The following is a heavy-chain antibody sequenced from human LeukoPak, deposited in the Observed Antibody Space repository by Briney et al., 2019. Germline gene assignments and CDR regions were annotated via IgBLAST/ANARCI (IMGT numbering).Heavy chain of an antibody. Sequence: SETLSLTCTVSGGSISSYYWSWIRQPPGKGLEWIGYIYTSGSTNYNPSLKSRVTISVDTSKNQFSLKLSSVTAADTAVYYCARQIPSERQTYYYYGMDVWGQGTTVTVSS. D-gene: IGHD6-25*01. CDR3: ARQIPSERQTYYYYGMDV. CDR2: IYTSGST. J-gene: IGHJ6*02. V-gene: IGHV4-4*09. CDR1: GGSISSYY.